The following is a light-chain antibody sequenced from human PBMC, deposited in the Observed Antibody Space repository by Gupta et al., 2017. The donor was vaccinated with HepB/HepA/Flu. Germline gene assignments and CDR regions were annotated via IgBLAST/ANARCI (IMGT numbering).Light chain of an antibody. J-gene: IGLJ2*01. Sequence: QSVLTQPPYASVTPGQRDTTCRSGWSSNTGMNNVNWYQQLPGTAPKLLIFGNTQRPSGVPDRFSDSKSGTSASLAIDGLQSEDEADYYCAAWDDSLTGPVFGGGTKLTVL. V-gene: IGLV1-44*01. CDR1: SSNTGMNN. CDR3: AAWDDSLTGPV. CDR2: GNT.